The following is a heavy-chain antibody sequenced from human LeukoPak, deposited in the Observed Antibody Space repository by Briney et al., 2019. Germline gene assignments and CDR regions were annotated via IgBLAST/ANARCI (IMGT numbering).Heavy chain of an antibody. CDR1: GFVYSAFW. D-gene: IGHD3-16*01. CDR3: ERLSEMLGGTEPIYYFDY. J-gene: IGHJ4*01. V-gene: IGHV3-7*01. CDR2: INHDGSEK. Sequence: GGSLRLSCAASGFVYSAFWMSWVRQAPGKGLEWVSNINHDGSEKFYVDSMKGRFTISRDNSKNSLYLQMNSMRAEDTAMYHCERLSEMLGGTEPIYYFDYWGQGTLVPVSS.